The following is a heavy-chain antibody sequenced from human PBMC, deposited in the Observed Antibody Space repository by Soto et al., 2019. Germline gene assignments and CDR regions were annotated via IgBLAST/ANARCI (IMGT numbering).Heavy chain of an antibody. Sequence: GGSLRLSCAASGFTFSDYYMSWIRQAPGKGLEWVSYISSSGSTIYYADSVKGRFTISSDNAKNSLYLQSNSLRAEATAVYYCARGVGYSSSWYDAFDIWGQGTMVTVSS. CDR2: ISSSGSTI. V-gene: IGHV3-11*01. D-gene: IGHD6-13*01. J-gene: IGHJ3*02. CDR1: GFTFSDYY. CDR3: ARGVGYSSSWYDAFDI.